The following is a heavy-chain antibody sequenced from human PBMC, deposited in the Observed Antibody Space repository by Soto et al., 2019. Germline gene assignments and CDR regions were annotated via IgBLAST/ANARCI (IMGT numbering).Heavy chain of an antibody. V-gene: IGHV4-4*02. CDR2: IYHSGST. J-gene: IGHJ4*02. D-gene: IGHD3-9*01. Sequence: PGKGLEWIGEIYHSGSTNYNPSLKTRVTISVDKSKNQFSLKLSSVTAADTAVYYCARDPVYYDILTGYYNVIPFFDYWGQGTLVTGSS. CDR3: ARDPVYYDILTGYYNVIPFFDY.